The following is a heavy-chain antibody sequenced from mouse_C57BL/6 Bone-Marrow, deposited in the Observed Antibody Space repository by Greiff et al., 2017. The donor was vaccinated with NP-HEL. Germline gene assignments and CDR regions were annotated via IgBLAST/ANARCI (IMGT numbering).Heavy chain of an antibody. Sequence: VQLQQSGAELVKPGASVKLSCTASGFNIKDYYMHWVKQRTEQGLEWIGRIDPEDGETKYATKFQGKATITADTSSNTAYLQLSSLTSEDTAVYYCAPYGNYLAWYAYWGQGTLVTVSA. J-gene: IGHJ3*01. V-gene: IGHV14-2*01. D-gene: IGHD2-1*01. CDR3: APYGNYLAWYAY. CDR1: GFNIKDYY. CDR2: IDPEDGET.